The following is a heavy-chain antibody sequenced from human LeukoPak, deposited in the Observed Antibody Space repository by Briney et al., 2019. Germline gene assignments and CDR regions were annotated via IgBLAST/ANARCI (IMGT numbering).Heavy chain of an antibody. CDR1: GYIFTSYW. D-gene: IGHD6-13*01. Sequence: GASLQISCKGSGYIFTSYWIGWVRPLPGKGLEWMGIIYPGDSDTRYSPSFQGQVTISADKSISTAYLQWSSLKASDTAMYYCVYGSSWYYFDYWGQGTLVTVSS. J-gene: IGHJ4*02. CDR2: IYPGDSDT. CDR3: VYGSSWYYFDY. V-gene: IGHV5-51*01.